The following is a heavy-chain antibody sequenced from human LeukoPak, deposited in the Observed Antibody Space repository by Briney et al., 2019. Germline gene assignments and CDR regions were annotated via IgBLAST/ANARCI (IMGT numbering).Heavy chain of an antibody. CDR2: ISGSGGST. Sequence: GGSLRLSCAASGFTFSSYAMSWVRQAPGKGLEWVSAISGSGGSTYYADSVKGRFTISRDNSKNTLYLQMNSLRAEDTAVYYCAKDYEDSSGYYSGNGYWGQGTLVTVSS. CDR3: AKDYEDSSGYYSGNGY. J-gene: IGHJ4*02. V-gene: IGHV3-23*01. D-gene: IGHD3-22*01. CDR1: GFTFSSYA.